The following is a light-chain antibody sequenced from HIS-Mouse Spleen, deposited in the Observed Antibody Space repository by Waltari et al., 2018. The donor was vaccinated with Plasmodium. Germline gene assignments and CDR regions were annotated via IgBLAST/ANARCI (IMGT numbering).Light chain of an antibody. V-gene: IGKV3-20*01. CDR2: GAS. Sequence: EIVLTQSPGTLSLSPGERATLSCRSSQSVSSSYLAWYQQKPGQAPRHRIYGASSRATGIPDRFSGSGSGTDFTLTFSCLQPEDFAVYYCQQYGSSSWTFGQGTKVEI. J-gene: IGKJ1*01. CDR3: QQYGSSSWT. CDR1: QSVSSSY.